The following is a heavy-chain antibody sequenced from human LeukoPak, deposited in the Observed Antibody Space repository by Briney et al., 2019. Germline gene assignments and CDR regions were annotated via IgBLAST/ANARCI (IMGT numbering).Heavy chain of an antibody. CDR2: INPSGGSK. CDR1: GYTFTSYY. V-gene: IGHV1-46*01. D-gene: IGHD3-22*01. CDR3: ARDYYDSSGYYSYFDY. J-gene: IGHJ4*02. Sequence: GASVKVSCKASGYTFTSYYMHWVRQAPGQGLEWMGIINPSGGSKSYAQKFQGRVTMTRDTSTSTAYMELRSLRSDDTAVYYCARDYYDSSGYYSYFDYWGQGTLVTVSS.